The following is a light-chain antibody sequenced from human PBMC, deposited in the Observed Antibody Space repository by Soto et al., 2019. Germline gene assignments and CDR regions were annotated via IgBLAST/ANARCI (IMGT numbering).Light chain of an antibody. J-gene: IGKJ3*01. CDR3: QQCGSSRVT. V-gene: IGKV3-20*01. CDR2: AAS. CDR1: QRVSSSY. Sequence: VLTPSPGTLFLSPAESATLSCRVTQRVSSSYLAWYQQKPGQAPRLLIYAASSRETGIPDRFSGSGSGTDFTLTISRLEPEDFAVYYCQQCGSSRVTFGHGTKVDIK.